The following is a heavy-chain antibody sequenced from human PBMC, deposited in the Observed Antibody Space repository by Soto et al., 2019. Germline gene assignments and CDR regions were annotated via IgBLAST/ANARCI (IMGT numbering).Heavy chain of an antibody. CDR1: GGSISSYY. J-gene: IGHJ5*02. D-gene: IGHD2-21*02. CDR2: IYCSGST. CDR3: ARTAPYCGGDCYSSWFDP. Sequence: SETLSLTCTVSGGSISSYYWSWIRQPPGKGLEWIGYIYCSGSTNYNPSLKSRVTISVDASKNQFSLKLSSVTAADTAVYYFARTAPYCGGDCYSSWFDPWGQGTLVTVSS. V-gene: IGHV4-59*01.